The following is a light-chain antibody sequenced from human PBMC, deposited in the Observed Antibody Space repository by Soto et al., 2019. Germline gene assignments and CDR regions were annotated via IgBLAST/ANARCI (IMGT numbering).Light chain of an antibody. V-gene: IGKV3-15*01. CDR2: GAS. CDR1: QSVSSN. CDR3: QQYSNWPFPSWT. Sequence: EIVMTQSPATLSVSPGERATLSCRASQSVSSNLAWYQQKPGQAPWLLIYGASTRATGIPARFSGSGSGTEFTLTISSLQSEDFAVYYCQQYSNWPFPSWTFGQGTKVEIK. J-gene: IGKJ1*01.